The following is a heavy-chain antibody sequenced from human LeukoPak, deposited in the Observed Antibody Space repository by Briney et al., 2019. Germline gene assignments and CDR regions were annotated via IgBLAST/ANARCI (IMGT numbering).Heavy chain of an antibody. J-gene: IGHJ4*02. CDR2: IYYSGST. Sequence: SETLSLTCTVSGGSISSYYWSWIRQPPGKGLEWIGYIYYSGSTYYNPSLKSRVTISVDTSKNQFSLKLSSVTAANTAVYYCASLRERSYYARGFDYWGQGTLVTVSS. CDR3: ASLRERSYYARGFDY. V-gene: IGHV4-59*04. D-gene: IGHD1-26*01. CDR1: GGSISSYY.